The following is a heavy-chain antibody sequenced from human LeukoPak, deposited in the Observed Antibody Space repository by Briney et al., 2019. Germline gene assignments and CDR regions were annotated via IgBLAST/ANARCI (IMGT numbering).Heavy chain of an antibody. D-gene: IGHD5-18*01. CDR2: ISYDGINK. V-gene: IGHV3-30*18. J-gene: IGHJ6*02. CDR3: AKGPYSYGSDYGMDV. CDR1: GFTVSSNC. Sequence: GRSLRLSCAASGFTVSSNCMSWVSQAPGKGMEWGAFISYDGINKYYADSVKGRFTISRDNSKNTLFLQMNSLRAEDTAVYYCAKGPYSYGSDYGMDVWGQGTTVTVSS.